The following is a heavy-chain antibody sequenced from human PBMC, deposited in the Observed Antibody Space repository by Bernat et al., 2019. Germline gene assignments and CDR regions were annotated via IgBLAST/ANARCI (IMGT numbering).Heavy chain of an antibody. V-gene: IGHV4-59*08. CDR1: GGSISSYY. D-gene: IGHD2-2*01. J-gene: IGHJ6*02. CDR2: IYYSGST. CDR3: AGEVPAASYYYYYGMYV. Sequence: QVQLQESGPGLVKPSETLSLTCTVSGGSISSYYWSWIRQPPGKGLEWIGYIYYSGSTNYNPSLKSRVTISVDTSKSQFSLKLSSVTAADTAVYYCAGEVPAASYYYYYGMYVWGQGTTVTVSS.